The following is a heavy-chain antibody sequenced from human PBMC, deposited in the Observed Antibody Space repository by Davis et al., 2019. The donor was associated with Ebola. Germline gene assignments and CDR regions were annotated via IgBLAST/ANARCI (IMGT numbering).Heavy chain of an antibody. CDR3: ATTPPGGIIVLFDF. CDR1: GGTFNRHT. CDR2: IIPLLDIT. D-gene: IGHD3-16*02. J-gene: IGHJ4*02. Sequence: AASVKVSCKASGGTFNRHTINWVRQAPGQGLEWMGRIIPLLDITNYAQKFQGRVTITADKSTNTAYMQLNSLRSEDTAVYYCATTPPGGIIVLFDFWGQGTLVTVSS. V-gene: IGHV1-69*02.